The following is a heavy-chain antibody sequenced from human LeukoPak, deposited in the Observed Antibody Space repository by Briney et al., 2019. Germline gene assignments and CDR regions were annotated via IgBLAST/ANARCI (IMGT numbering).Heavy chain of an antibody. V-gene: IGHV4/OR15-8*01. Sequence: SSETLSLTCVVSGDPISSTNWWNWVRQPPGKGLEWIGEVYHSGTSNCNASLKSRVTISVDKTKNQLSLKLTSVTAADTAMYYCARGEALDIWGQGTPVTVSS. D-gene: IGHD1-26*01. J-gene: IGHJ3*02. CDR3: ARGEALDI. CDR1: GDPISSTNW. CDR2: VYHSGTS.